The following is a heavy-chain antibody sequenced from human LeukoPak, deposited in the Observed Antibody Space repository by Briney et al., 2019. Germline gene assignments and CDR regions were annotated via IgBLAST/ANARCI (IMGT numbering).Heavy chain of an antibody. CDR3: ARRDDSKDY. CDR2: INPNSGGT. CDR1: GYTFTGYY. J-gene: IGHJ4*02. Sequence: ASVKVSCKASGYTFTGYYIHWVRQAPGQGLEWMGWINPNSGGTNYAQKFQVRITMTRDTSISTAYMELSRLRSDGTAVYYCARRDDSKDYWGQGTLVTVSS. D-gene: IGHD1-1*01. V-gene: IGHV1-2*02.